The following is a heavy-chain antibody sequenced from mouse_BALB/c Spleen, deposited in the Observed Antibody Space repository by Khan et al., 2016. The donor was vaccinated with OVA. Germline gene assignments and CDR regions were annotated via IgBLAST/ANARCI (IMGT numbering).Heavy chain of an antibody. CDR3: ARIASYWYFAY. CDR2: INTYTGEP. Sequence: QIQLVQSGPELKKPGETVKISCKASGFTFTNHGMNWVKQAPGKDLKWMGWINTYTGEPTYGDDFKGRFVLSLETSASTAYLQISNLTNEDMATYLCARIASYWYFAYWGAGTTVTVSS. CDR1: GFTFTNHG. J-gene: IGHJ1*01. V-gene: IGHV9-1*02.